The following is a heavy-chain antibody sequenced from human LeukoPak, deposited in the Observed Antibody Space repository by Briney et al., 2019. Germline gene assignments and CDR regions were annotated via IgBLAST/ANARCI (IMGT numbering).Heavy chain of an antibody. J-gene: IGHJ4*02. CDR2: FDPEDGET. Sequence: ASVTVSCKVSGYTLTELSMHWVRQAPGKGLEWMGGFDPEDGETIYAQKFQGRVTMTEDTSTDTAYMELSSLRSEDTAVYYCATTPTIVGATKPFDYWGQGTLVTVSS. CDR1: GYTLTELS. D-gene: IGHD1-26*01. CDR3: ATTPTIVGATKPFDY. V-gene: IGHV1-24*01.